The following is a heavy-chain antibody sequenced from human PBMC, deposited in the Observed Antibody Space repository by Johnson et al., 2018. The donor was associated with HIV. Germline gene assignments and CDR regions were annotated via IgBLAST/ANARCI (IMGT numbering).Heavy chain of an antibody. D-gene: IGHD6-13*01. V-gene: IGHV3-30*03. CDR2: ISDDGSNK. CDR1: GLTFITCG. J-gene: IGHJ3*02. Sequence: VQLVESGGGVVQPGRSLRLSCAASGLTFITCGMYWVRQAPGKGLEWVAVISDDGSNKYYADSVKGRFTISRDNSKNTLYLQMNSLRAEDTAVYYCARDGGIHSSRVVRAFDIWGQGTMVTVSS. CDR3: ARDGGIHSSRVVRAFDI.